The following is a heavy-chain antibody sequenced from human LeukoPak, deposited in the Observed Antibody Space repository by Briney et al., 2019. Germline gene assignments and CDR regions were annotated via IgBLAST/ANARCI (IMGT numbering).Heavy chain of an antibody. Sequence: GGSLRLSCAASGFTFSDYTMNWVRQAPGKGLEYVSSISGSSRHIYYADSVKGRFTISRDNTKSSLYLQMNSLRVEDMAVYYCARGYCGGDCYGDWGQGALVTVSS. V-gene: IGHV3-21*01. CDR2: ISGSSRHI. D-gene: IGHD2-21*02. CDR1: GFTFSDYT. J-gene: IGHJ1*01. CDR3: ARGYCGGDCYGD.